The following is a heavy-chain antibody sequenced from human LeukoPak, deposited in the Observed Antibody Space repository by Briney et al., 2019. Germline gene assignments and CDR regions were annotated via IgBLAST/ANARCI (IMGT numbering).Heavy chain of an antibody. CDR3: AREVDILTVMYAFDI. V-gene: IGHV1-8*01. CDR1: GYTFTSYV. Sequence: ASVKVSCKASGYTFTSYVINWVRQATGQGLEWMGWMNPNSGNTGYAQKFQGRVTMTRNTSISTAYMELSSLRSEDTAVYYCAREVDILTVMYAFDIWGQGTMVTVSS. CDR2: MNPNSGNT. J-gene: IGHJ3*02. D-gene: IGHD3-9*01.